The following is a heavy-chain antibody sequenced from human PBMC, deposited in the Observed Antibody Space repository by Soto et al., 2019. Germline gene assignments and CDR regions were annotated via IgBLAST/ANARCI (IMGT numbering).Heavy chain of an antibody. CDR3: ARGMTPPGAPAWYYFDS. V-gene: IGHV4-4*07. CDR1: GASITGTSY. D-gene: IGHD2-8*02. CDR2: FSLSGTT. Sequence: SETLSLTCTVSGASITGTSYWSWIRQPAGKGLEWIGRFSLSGTTNYNPSLRSRVTMSADVSKNQFSLRLTSVTAADTTLYYCARGMTPPGAPAWYYFDSWGQGTLVTVSS. J-gene: IGHJ4*02.